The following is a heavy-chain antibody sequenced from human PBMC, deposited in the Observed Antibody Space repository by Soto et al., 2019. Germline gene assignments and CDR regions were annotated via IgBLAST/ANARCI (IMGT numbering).Heavy chain of an antibody. Sequence: PGESLKISCKGSGCTFTTYWIGWVRQMPGKGLEWMGIIFPGDSDTRYSPSFQGHVTISAVKSTGTAFLQWRSLAVSDTGLYYCARVGRLPVIRDHFRLFDLDVWGQGTTVTVSS. D-gene: IGHD3-16*01. CDR2: IFPGDSDT. CDR1: GCTFTTYW. J-gene: IGHJ6*01. CDR3: ARVGRLPVIRDHFRLFDLDV. V-gene: IGHV5-51*01.